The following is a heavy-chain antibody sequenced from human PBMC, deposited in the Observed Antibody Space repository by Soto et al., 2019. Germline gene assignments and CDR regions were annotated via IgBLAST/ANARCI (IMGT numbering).Heavy chain of an antibody. Sequence: SETLSLTCTVSGGSMSSSSYYGCWIRQPPGKGLEWIGSIYYSGSSYYNPSLKSRVTISVDTSNNQLSLKLSSVTAADTAVYSCASHGIVLVTATPAHMEVWRQGTPVTVSS. J-gene: IGHJ6*02. D-gene: IGHD2-21*02. V-gene: IGHV4-39*01. CDR3: ASHGIVLVTATPAHMEV. CDR1: GGSMSSSSYY. CDR2: IYYSGSS.